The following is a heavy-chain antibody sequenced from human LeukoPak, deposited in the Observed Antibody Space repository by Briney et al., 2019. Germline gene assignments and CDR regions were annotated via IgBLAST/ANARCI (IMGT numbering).Heavy chain of an antibody. CDR2: IKYNESP. CDR1: GGSISSNNW. Sequence: SETLSLTCAVSGGSISSNNWWGWVRQPPGKGLEWIAYIKYNESPNYNPSLKSRVTMSVDTSKNQVSLKLSSVTAADTAVYYCARHSGSYGGAYDLWGQGTMVTVSS. D-gene: IGHD1-26*01. CDR3: ARHSGSYGGAYDL. J-gene: IGHJ3*01. V-gene: IGHV4/OR15-8*03.